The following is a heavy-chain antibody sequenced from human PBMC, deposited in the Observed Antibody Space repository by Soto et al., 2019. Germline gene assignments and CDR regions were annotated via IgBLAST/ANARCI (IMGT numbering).Heavy chain of an antibody. V-gene: IGHV5-10-1*01. CDR1: GYSFTSYW. D-gene: IGHD3-10*01. Sequence: GESLKISCNGSGYSFTSYWISWVRQMPGKGLEWMGRIDPSDSYTNYSPSFQGHVTISADKSISTAYLQWSSLKASDTAMYYCARQSGSDYYGSGSYYPFDYWGQGTLVTVSS. CDR3: ARQSGSDYYGSGSYYPFDY. CDR2: IDPSDSYT. J-gene: IGHJ4*02.